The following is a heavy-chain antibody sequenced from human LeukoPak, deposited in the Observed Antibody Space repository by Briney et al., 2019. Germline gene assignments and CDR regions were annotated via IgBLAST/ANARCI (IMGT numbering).Heavy chain of an antibody. CDR1: GFTFSSYG. CDR2: ISYDGSNK. D-gene: IGHD3-10*01. V-gene: IGHV3-30*18. Sequence: GGSLRLSCAASGFTFSSYGMHWVRQAPGKGLEWVAVISYDGSNKYYADSVKGRFTISRDNSKNTLYLQMNSLRAEDTAVYYCAKDRMVRGVTEPDYWGQGTLVTVSP. J-gene: IGHJ4*02. CDR3: AKDRMVRGVTEPDY.